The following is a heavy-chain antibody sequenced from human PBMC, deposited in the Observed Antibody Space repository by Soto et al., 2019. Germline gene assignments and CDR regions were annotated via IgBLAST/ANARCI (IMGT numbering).Heavy chain of an antibody. Sequence: EVQMLESGGGLVQPGGSLRLSCAASGFTFSSYAMSWVRQAPGKGLEWVSAISGSDGSTFYADSVKGRFTISRDDSKNTLYLQMNSLRDEDTAVYYCANGPGMYSDFDCWGQGTLVTVSS. J-gene: IGHJ4*02. CDR3: ANGPGMYSDFDC. D-gene: IGHD3-10*01. CDR2: ISGSDGST. CDR1: GFTFSSYA. V-gene: IGHV3-23*01.